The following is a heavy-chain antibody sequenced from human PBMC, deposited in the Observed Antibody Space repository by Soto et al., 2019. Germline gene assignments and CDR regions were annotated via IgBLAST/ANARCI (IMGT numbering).Heavy chain of an antibody. V-gene: IGHV3-23*01. CDR1: GFTFSSYA. CDR3: ANDPWEPRPFDY. D-gene: IGHD1-26*01. J-gene: IGHJ4*02. Sequence: GGSLRPSCAASGFTFSSYAMSWVRQAPGKGLEWVSAISGSGGSTYYADSVKGRFTISRDNSKNTLYLQMNSLRAEDTAVYYCANDPWEPRPFDYWGQGTLVTVSS. CDR2: ISGSGGST.